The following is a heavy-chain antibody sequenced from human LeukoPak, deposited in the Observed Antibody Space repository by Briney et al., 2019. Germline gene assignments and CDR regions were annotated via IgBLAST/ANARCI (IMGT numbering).Heavy chain of an antibody. CDR3: ARDPLVAPLPGMDV. CDR2: IYYSGST. J-gene: IGHJ6*02. CDR1: GGSISSSSYY. Sequence: SETLSLTCTVSGGSISSSSYYWGWIRQPPGKGLEWIGSIYYSGSTYYNPSLKSRVTISVDTSKNQFSLKLSSVTAADTAVYYCARDPLVAPLPGMDVWGQGTTVTVSS. V-gene: IGHV4-39*07. D-gene: IGHD2-8*02.